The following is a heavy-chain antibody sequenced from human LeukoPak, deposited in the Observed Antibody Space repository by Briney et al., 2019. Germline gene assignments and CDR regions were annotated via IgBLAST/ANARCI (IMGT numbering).Heavy chain of an antibody. J-gene: IGHJ4*02. V-gene: IGHV3-21*01. Sequence: GGSLRLSCAASGFTFSSYSMNWVRQAPGKGLEWVSSISSSSSYIYYADPVKGRFTISRDNAKNSLYLQMNSMRAEDTAVYYCASMIYYYGSGSYDPLSQDFDYWGQGTLVTVSS. CDR2: ISSSSSYI. D-gene: IGHD3-10*01. CDR3: ASMIYYYGSGSYDPLSQDFDY. CDR1: GFTFSSYS.